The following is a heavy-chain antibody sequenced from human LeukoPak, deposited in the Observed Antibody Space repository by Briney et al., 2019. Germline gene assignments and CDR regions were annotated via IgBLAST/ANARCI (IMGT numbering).Heavy chain of an antibody. CDR2: ISHDGSNT. D-gene: IGHD3-16*01. J-gene: IGHJ4*02. Sequence: PGESLRLSCSASGFTFNTLAMHWVRQAPGERLEYVSFISHDGSNTYYADSVKGRFTISRDNSIDTMYLQMSSLRTEDTAVYYCVRDLWGFDYWGQGTLVTVSS. V-gene: IGHV3-64D*06. CDR1: GFTFNTLA. CDR3: VRDLWGFDY.